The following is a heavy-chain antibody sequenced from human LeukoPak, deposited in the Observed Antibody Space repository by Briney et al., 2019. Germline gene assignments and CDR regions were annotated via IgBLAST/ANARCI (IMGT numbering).Heavy chain of an antibody. CDR2: IYSGGST. Sequence: PGGSLRLSCAASGFTVSSNYMSWVRQAPGKGLEWVSVIYSGGSTYYADSVKGRFTISRDNSKNTLYLQMGSLRAEDMAVYYCARSYGYCSSASCYRFDYWGQGTLVTVSS. CDR1: GFTVSSNY. CDR3: ARSYGYCSSASCYRFDY. V-gene: IGHV3-66*01. J-gene: IGHJ4*02. D-gene: IGHD2-2*01.